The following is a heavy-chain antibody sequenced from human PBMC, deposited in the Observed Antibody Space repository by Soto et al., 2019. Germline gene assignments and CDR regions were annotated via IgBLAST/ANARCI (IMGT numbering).Heavy chain of an antibody. V-gene: IGHV4-4*07. CDR3: VRDGTKTLRDWFDP. Sequence: SETLSLTCTVSGASISGFYWSWIRKSAGKGLEWIGRIYATGTTDYNPSLKSRVMMSVDTSKKQFSLKLRSVTAADTAVYYCVRDGTKTLRDWFDPWGQGISVTSPQ. CDR1: GASISGFY. D-gene: IGHD1-1*01. CDR2: IYATGTT. J-gene: IGHJ5*02.